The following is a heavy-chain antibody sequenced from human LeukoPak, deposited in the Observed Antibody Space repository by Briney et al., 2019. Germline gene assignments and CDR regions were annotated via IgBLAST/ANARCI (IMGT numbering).Heavy chain of an antibody. V-gene: IGHV1-8*01. J-gene: IGHJ4*02. CDR2: MNPNTGNT. CDR3: ARGMDTAF. CDR1: GYIFTRYD. D-gene: IGHD5-18*01. Sequence: ASVKVSCKASGYIFTRYDVNWVRQATGQGLEWVGWMNPNTGNTVYAQKFQGRVTMTRNTSIKTAYMELSDLRSEDTAIYFCARGMDTAFWGQGTLVTVSS.